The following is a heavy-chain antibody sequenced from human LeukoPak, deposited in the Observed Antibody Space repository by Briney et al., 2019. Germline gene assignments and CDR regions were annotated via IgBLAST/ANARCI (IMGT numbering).Heavy chain of an antibody. J-gene: IGHJ6*03. CDR3: ARADNWNCAFYYYYMDV. Sequence: SETLSLTCAVYDGSFSGYYWSWIRQSPGKGLEWIGEMNHRGSTNYNPSLKSRVTISIDASRAQVSLKVSSVTAADTAVYYCARADNWNCAFYYYYMDVWGKGTTVTVSS. D-gene: IGHD1-7*01. CDR1: DGSFSGYY. V-gene: IGHV4-34*01. CDR2: MNHRGST.